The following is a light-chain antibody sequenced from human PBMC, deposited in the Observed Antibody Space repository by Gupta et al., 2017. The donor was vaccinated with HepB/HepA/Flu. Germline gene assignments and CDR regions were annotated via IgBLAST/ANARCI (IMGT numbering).Light chain of an antibody. CDR1: SSDVGGYHY. CDR2: DVS. V-gene: IGLV2-11*01. Sequence: SALSQPRSLSGSPLQSVTISCTGSSSDVGGYHYVSWYQQHPGKAPKLIIFDVSKRPAGVPDRFSGSKSGNTASLTISDRQDEEEADYYGCADAGSNTYVLGSGTRVTVL. J-gene: IGLJ1*01. CDR3: CADAGSNTYV.